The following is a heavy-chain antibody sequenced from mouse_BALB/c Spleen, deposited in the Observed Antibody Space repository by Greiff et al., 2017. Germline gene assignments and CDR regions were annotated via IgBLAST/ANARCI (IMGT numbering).Heavy chain of an antibody. D-gene: IGHD1-2*01. Sequence: VQLQQSGAELAKPGASVKMSCKASGYTFTSYWMHWVKQRPGQGLEWIGYINPSTGYTEYNQKFKDKATLTADKSSSTAYMQLSSLTSEDSAVYYCARGRSITTASDAMDYWGQGTSVTVSS. CDR2: INPSTGYT. J-gene: IGHJ4*01. V-gene: IGHV1-7*01. CDR3: ARGRSITTASDAMDY. CDR1: GYTFTSYW.